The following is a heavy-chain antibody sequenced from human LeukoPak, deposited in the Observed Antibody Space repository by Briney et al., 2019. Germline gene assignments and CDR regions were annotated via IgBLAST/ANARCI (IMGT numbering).Heavy chain of an antibody. CDR3: ARDPSTCSDSCYSLDY. D-gene: IGHD2-15*01. J-gene: IGHJ4*02. CDR2: ISGSGSDI. CDR1: GFTFTSYN. V-gene: IGHV3-48*01. Sequence: GGSLRLSCVASGFTFTSYNMNWVRQAPGKGLEWVSYISGSGSDIFYADSVKGRFTISRDNAKDSVYLQMISLRAEDTAVYYCARDPSTCSDSCYSLDYWGQGTLVTVSS.